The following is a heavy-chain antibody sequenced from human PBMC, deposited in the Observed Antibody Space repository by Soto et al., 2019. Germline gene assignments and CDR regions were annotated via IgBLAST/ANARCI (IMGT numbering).Heavy chain of an antibody. CDR1: GSSLIDTP. CDR2: FDLEERKY. V-gene: IGHV1-24*01. J-gene: IGHJ4*02. D-gene: IGHD4-17*01. Sequence: QVQLVQSGAQVKRPGASVMVSCKVSGSSLIDTPIHWVRQVPGKGLEWMGGFDLEERKYIYAQKIQGGVTMTDDSSIVIAFMDLGSLGSEDTAVYYCATQKADYSFDYWGQGTLVTVSS. CDR3: ATQKADYSFDY.